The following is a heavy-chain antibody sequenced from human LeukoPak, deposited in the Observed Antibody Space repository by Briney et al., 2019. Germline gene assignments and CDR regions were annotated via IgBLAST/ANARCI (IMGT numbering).Heavy chain of an antibody. CDR2: IYYSGST. J-gene: IGHJ6*02. CDR3: AREDSSRPYYYYYGMDV. CDR1: GGSISSSSYY. D-gene: IGHD6-13*01. V-gene: IGHV4-39*02. Sequence: KPSETLSLTCTVSGGSISSSSYYWGWIRQPPGKGLEWIGSIYYSGSTYYNPSLKSRVPISVDTSKNQFSLKLSSVTAADTAVYYCAREDSSRPYYYYYGMDVWGQGTTVTVSS.